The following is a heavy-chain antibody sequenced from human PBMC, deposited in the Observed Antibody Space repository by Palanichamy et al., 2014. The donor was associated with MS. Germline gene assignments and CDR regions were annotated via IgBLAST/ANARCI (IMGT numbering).Heavy chain of an antibody. Sequence: EVQLVESGGGLVQPGRSLRLSCAASGFIFNDYAMHWVRQAPGKGLEWVSGISWNSGLIDYADSVKGRFTISRDNAKNSLYLQMNSLRAEDTALYYCAKDVEAIGGGYYYMDVWGKGTTVTVSS. CDR3: AKDVEAIGGGYYYMDV. J-gene: IGHJ6*03. CDR2: ISWNSGLI. CDR1: GFIFNDYA. D-gene: IGHD3-16*01. V-gene: IGHV3-9*01.